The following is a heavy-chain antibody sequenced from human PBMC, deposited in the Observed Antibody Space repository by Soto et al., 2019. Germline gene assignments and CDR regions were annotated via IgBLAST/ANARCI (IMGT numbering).Heavy chain of an antibody. CDR2: VYYTETT. V-gene: IGHV4-39*01. CDR1: GGSINSSDHF. Sequence: SETLSLTCSLSGGSINSSDHFWGWIRQTPGKGLEWIGSVYYTETTYYNPSLKSPVTISVETSRDTFSLKVNSVTAADTGIYYCARQRVLSTNMFITSFDPWGQGTLVTVS. D-gene: IGHD3-10*02. J-gene: IGHJ5*02. CDR3: ARQRVLSTNMFITSFDP.